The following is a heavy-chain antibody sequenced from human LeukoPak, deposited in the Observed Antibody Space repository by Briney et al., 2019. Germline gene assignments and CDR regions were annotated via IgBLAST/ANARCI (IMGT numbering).Heavy chain of an antibody. CDR2: INTNTGNP. V-gene: IGHV7-4-1*02. D-gene: IGHD1-26*01. J-gene: IGHJ6*03. CDR1: GYTFTSYA. Sequence: ASVKVSCKASGYTFTSYAMNWVRQAPGQGLEWMGWINTNTGNPTYAQGFTGRFVFSLDTSVSTAYLQISSLKAEDTAVYYCARVKWELYYYYYMDVWGKGTTVTVSS. CDR3: ARVKWELYYYYYMDV.